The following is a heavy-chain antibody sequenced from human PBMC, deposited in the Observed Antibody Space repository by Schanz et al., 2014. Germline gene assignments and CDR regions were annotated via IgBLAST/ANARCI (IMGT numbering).Heavy chain of an antibody. D-gene: IGHD3-10*01. J-gene: IGHJ4*02. CDR3: ARHNRVWFGKEGC. CDR2: LFYGGSK. CDR1: GGSISDSGAY. Sequence: QLQMQTSGPGLVRPWETLSLTCTVSGGSISDSGAYWGWFRQTPGKGLEWIANLFYGGSKYYNPSSESRVPMSFDASNNQSSRRLGSVTAADTGVYYCARHNRVWFGKEGCWGQGTLVTVSS. V-gene: IGHV4-39*01.